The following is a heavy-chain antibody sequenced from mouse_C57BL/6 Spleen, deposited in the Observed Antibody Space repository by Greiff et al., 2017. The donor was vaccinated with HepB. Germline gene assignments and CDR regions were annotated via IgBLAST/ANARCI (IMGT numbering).Heavy chain of an antibody. Sequence: VQLQQSGAELVRPGTSVKVSCKASGYAFTNYLIEWVKQRPGQGLEWIGVINPGSGGTNYNEKFKGKATLTADKSSSTAYMQLSSLTSEDSAVYFCASSSDGYYAMDYWGQGTSVTVSS. J-gene: IGHJ4*01. CDR3: ASSSDGYYAMDY. CDR1: GYAFTNYL. V-gene: IGHV1-54*01. CDR2: INPGSGGT. D-gene: IGHD2-3*01.